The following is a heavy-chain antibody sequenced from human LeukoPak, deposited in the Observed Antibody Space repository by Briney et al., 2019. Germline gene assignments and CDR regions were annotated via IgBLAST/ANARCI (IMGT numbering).Heavy chain of an antibody. Sequence: ASVKVSCKASGGTFSSYAISWVRQAPGQGLEWMGWMNPNSGNTGYAQKFQGRVTITRNTSISTAYMELSSLRSEDTAVYYCARGRTDFWSGYLIFDAFDIWGQGTMVTVSS. D-gene: IGHD3-3*01. J-gene: IGHJ3*02. CDR2: MNPNSGNT. CDR1: GGTFSSYA. V-gene: IGHV1-8*03. CDR3: ARGRTDFWSGYLIFDAFDI.